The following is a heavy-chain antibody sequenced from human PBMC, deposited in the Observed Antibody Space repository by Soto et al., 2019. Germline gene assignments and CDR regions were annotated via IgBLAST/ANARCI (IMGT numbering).Heavy chain of an antibody. CDR2: INHSGST. CDR1: GGSFSGYY. V-gene: IGHV4-34*01. D-gene: IGHD1-26*01. CDR3: ARGVGSGGSRAGYNWFGP. J-gene: IGHJ5*02. Sequence: SETLSLTCAVYGGSFSGYYWSWIRQPPGKGLEWIGEINHSGSTNYNPSLKSRVTISVDTSKNQFSLKLSSVTAADTAVYYCARGVGSGGSRAGYNWFGPWGQGTLVTVSS.